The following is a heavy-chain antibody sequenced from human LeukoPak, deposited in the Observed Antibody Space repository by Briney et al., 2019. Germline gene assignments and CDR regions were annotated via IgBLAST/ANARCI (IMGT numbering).Heavy chain of an antibody. D-gene: IGHD3-9*01. CDR1: GGTFSSYA. V-gene: IGHV1-69*13. CDR2: IIPIFGTA. Sequence: GASVKVSCKASGGTFSSYAISWVRQAPGQGLEWMGGIIPIFGTANYAQKFQGRVTITADESTSTAYMELSSLRSEDTAVYYCARNPLRGLRYFDWLGRYWGQGTLVTVSS. J-gene: IGHJ4*02. CDR3: ARNPLRGLRYFDWLGRY.